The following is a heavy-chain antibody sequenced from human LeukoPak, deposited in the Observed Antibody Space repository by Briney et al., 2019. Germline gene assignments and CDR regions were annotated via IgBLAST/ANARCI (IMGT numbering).Heavy chain of an antibody. V-gene: IGHV1-69*05. J-gene: IGHJ4*02. CDR2: IIPIFGTA. CDR1: GGTFSSYA. Sequence: SVKVSCKASGGTFSSYAISWVRQAPGQGLEWMGGIIPIFGTANYAQKFQGRLTMTRDTSTTTVYMELSSLRSEDTAMYYCAREIGPRQLHLWGSAFDYWGQGTLVTVSS. D-gene: IGHD5-18*01. CDR3: AREIGPRQLHLWGSAFDY.